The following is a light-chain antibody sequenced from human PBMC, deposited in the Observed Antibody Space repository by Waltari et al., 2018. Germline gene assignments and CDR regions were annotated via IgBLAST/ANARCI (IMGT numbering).Light chain of an antibody. J-gene: IGLJ3*02. CDR1: SSDVGSYNL. Sequence: QSALTQPASVSGSPGQSITISCTGTSSDVGSYNLVSWYQHHPGKAPKPMIYEVSKRQSGVSTRFSGSKAANTASLTIAGFQAEDEADYYCCSYAGSSTFERVFGGGNKRTVL. CDR2: EVS. V-gene: IGLV2-23*02. CDR3: CSYAGSSTFERV.